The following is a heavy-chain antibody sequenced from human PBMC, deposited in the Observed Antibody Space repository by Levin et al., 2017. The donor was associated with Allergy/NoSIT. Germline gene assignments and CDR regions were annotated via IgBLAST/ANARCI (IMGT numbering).Heavy chain of an antibody. Sequence: SETLSLTCTVSGGSIHTYYWSWLRQPPGKGLEWIGFIYYRGNTNYNSSLKGRAAISVDTSKNLFSLNLNSVTAADTAVYFCARGAWDYYDMDVWGKGTTVTVSS. V-gene: IGHV4-59*01. D-gene: IGHD3-16*01. J-gene: IGHJ6*03. CDR1: GGSIHTYY. CDR3: ARGAWDYYDMDV. CDR2: IYYRGNT.